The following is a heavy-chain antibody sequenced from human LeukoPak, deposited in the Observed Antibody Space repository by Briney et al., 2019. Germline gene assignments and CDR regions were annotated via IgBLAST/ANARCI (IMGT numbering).Heavy chain of an antibody. CDR1: GGSISSGSYY. V-gene: IGHV4-61*02. J-gene: IGHJ4*02. CDR2: IYTGGST. D-gene: IGHD4-11*01. Sequence: SQTLSLTCTVSGGSISSGSYYWSWIRQPAGKGLEWIGRIYTGGSTNYNPSLKSRVTTSVDTSKNQFSLKLSSVTAADTAVYYCAREPNTVLDYWGQGTLVTVSS. CDR3: AREPNTVLDY.